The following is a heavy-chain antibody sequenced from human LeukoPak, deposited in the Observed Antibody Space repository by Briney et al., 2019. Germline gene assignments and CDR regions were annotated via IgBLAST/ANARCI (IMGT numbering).Heavy chain of an antibody. D-gene: IGHD3-22*01. CDR2: IYTSGST. J-gene: IGHJ3*02. CDR3: ASRLTYYYDSSGYYYDDI. Sequence: SETLSLTCTVSGGSISSYYWSWIRQPAGKGLEWIGRIYTSGSTNYNPSLKSRVTMSVDTSKNQFSLKLSSVTAADTAVYYCASRLTYYYDSSGYYYDDIWGQGTMVTVSS. V-gene: IGHV4-4*07. CDR1: GGSISSYY.